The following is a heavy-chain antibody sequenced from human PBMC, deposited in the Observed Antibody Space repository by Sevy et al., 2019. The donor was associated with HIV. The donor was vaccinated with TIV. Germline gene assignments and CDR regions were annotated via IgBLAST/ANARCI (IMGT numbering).Heavy chain of an antibody. D-gene: IGHD4-17*01. CDR2: IYYSGFT. Sequence: ETLSLTCSVSGDSISGYYWSWIRQPPGKGLQWIGYIYYSGFTNYNPSLKSRVTISEDTSKNQLSLRVTSVTAADTAVYYCARTTPYYYYAVDVWGQGTTVTVSS. CDR3: ARTTPYYYYAVDV. V-gene: IGHV4-59*01. CDR1: GDSISGYY. J-gene: IGHJ6*02.